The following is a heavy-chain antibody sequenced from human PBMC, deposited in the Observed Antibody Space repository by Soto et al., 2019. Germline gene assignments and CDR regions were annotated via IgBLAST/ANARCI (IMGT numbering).Heavy chain of an antibody. V-gene: IGHV4-38-2*02. J-gene: IGHJ6*02. CDR3: ARDRSSWYWDYYYYGMDV. CDR1: GYSISSGYY. D-gene: IGHD6-13*01. Sequence: SETLSLTCAVSGYSISSGYYWGWIRQPPGKGLEWIGSIYHSGSTYYNPSLKSRVTISVDTSKNQFSLKLSSVTAADTAVYYCARDRSSWYWDYYYYGMDVWGQGTTVTVSS. CDR2: IYHSGST.